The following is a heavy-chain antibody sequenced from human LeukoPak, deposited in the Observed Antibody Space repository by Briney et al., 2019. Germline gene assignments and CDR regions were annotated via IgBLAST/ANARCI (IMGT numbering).Heavy chain of an antibody. CDR3: AKGGYCSSTSCYFDY. J-gene: IGHJ4*02. CDR2: ISDDGSNE. V-gene: IGHV3-30*18. D-gene: IGHD2-2*01. Sequence: GGSLRLSCAASGFTFSSYGMYWVRQAPGKGLEWVAVISDDGSNEYYADSVKGRFTISRDNAKNSLYLQMNSLRAEDTALYYCAKGGYCSSTSCYFDYWGQGTLVTVSS. CDR1: GFTFSSYG.